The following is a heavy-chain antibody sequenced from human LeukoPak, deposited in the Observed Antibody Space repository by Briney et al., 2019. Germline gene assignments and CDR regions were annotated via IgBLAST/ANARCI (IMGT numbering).Heavy chain of an antibody. J-gene: IGHJ1*01. CDR3: ARAISGSYRRGGFFQY. CDR1: GVTFSNYA. D-gene: IGHD1-26*01. Sequence: GSLRLSCVVSGVTFSNYAMSWIRQPPGKGLEWIGEINHSGSTNYNPSLKSRVSISLDTSKNQFSLKLSSVTAADTAAYYCARAISGSYRRGGFFQYWGQGTLVTVSS. CDR2: INHSGST. V-gene: IGHV4-34*01.